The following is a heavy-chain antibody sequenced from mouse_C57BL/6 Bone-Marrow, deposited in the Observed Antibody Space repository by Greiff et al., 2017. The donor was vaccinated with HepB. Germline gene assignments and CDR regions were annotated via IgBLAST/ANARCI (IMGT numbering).Heavy chain of an antibody. CDR2: INPSRGYT. Sequence: VKLMESGAELARPGASVKMSCKASGYTFTSYTMHWVKQRPGQGLEWIGYINPSRGYTKYNQKFKDKATLSADKSSSAAYMQLSSLTSEDSAVYSCARMDMDAWFAYWGQGTLVTVSA. CDR3: ARMDMDAWFAY. D-gene: IGHD1-1*02. CDR1: GYTFTSYT. V-gene: IGHV1-4*01. J-gene: IGHJ3*01.